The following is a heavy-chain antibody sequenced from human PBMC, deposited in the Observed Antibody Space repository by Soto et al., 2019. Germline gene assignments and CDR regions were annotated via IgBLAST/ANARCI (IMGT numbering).Heavy chain of an antibody. CDR1: GYTFTSYD. V-gene: IGHV1-2*04. D-gene: IGHD1-26*01. J-gene: IGHJ3*01. CDR3: ATLSGSWGAFDL. CDR2: INPDSGRT. Sequence: ASVKVSCKASGYTFTSYDINWVRQATGQGLEWMGWINPDSGRTNYAQKFQDWVTLTRDTAITTAYMQLSRLTFDDTAVYYCATLSGSWGAFDLWGQGTMVTVSS.